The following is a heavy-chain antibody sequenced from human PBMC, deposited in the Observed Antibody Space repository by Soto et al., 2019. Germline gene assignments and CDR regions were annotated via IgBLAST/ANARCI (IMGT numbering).Heavy chain of an antibody. CDR3: AFGNLSYYFDF. Sequence: QVQLVESGGGVVQPGRSLRLSCAASGFTFSGFGMHWVRQAPGKGLEWVAIIWYEGSDKYYADSVKGRFTISRDNSKNTLYLQMNSLRAEDTAVYHCAFGNLSYYFDFWGQGTPVTVSS. D-gene: IGHD3-16*01. CDR1: GFTFSGFG. V-gene: IGHV3-33*01. J-gene: IGHJ4*02. CDR2: IWYEGSDK.